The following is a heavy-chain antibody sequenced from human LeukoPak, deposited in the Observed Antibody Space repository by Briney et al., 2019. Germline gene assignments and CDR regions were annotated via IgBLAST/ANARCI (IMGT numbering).Heavy chain of an antibody. J-gene: IGHJ4*02. Sequence: SGGSLRLSCAASGFTFSSYGMSWVRQAPGKGLEWVSGISDSGGSIYYAQSVKGRFTISRDNSKNTLYLQMNSLRAEDTAVYYCAKDLKQLANFDYWGQGTLVTVSS. CDR2: ISDSGGSI. V-gene: IGHV3-23*01. CDR3: AKDLKQLANFDY. D-gene: IGHD6-6*01. CDR1: GFTFSSYG.